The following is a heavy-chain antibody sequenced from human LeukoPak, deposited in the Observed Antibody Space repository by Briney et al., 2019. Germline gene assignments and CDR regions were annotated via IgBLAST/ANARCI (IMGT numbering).Heavy chain of an antibody. D-gene: IGHD3-16*01. CDR3: ARGRDGMGGN. V-gene: IGHV1-18*01. CDR1: GYTFTSYG. J-gene: IGHJ4*02. CDR2: ISAYNGNT. Sequence: ASVKVSCKASGYTFTSYGISWVRQAPGQGLEWMGWISAYNGNTNYAQKFQGRVTMTRNTSISTAYMELSSLRSEDTAVYYCARGRDGMGGNWGQGTLVTVSS.